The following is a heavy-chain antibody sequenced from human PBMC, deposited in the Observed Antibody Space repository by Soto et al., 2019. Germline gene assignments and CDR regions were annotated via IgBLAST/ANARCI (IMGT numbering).Heavy chain of an antibody. Sequence: VQLVESGGGLIQPGGSLRPSCAASGFTVSNNHMTGVRQAAGKGLELVSFVHGGGSTSYADSVKGRFTISRDNSKNTLYLQMDSLRAEDTAIYYCARRLTTAASLDYWGRGTLVTVSS. CDR1: GFTVSNNH. CDR3: ARRLTTAASLDY. D-gene: IGHD3-16*01. J-gene: IGHJ4*02. V-gene: IGHV3-53*01. CDR2: VHGGGST.